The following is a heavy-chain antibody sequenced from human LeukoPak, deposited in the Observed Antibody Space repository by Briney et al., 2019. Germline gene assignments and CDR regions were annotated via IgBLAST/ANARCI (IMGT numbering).Heavy chain of an antibody. CDR1: GFTFSSYW. D-gene: IGHD2-21*01. CDR3: ATSMAQDVDAFHI. J-gene: IGHJ3*02. Sequence: PGGSLRLSCAASGFTFSSYWMHWVRQAPGEGLVWVSRINSDGSSTSYADSVRGRFTISRDNAKNSLYLQMNNLRAEDTAMFYCATSMAQDVDAFHIWGQGTMVTVSS. V-gene: IGHV3-74*01. CDR2: INSDGSST.